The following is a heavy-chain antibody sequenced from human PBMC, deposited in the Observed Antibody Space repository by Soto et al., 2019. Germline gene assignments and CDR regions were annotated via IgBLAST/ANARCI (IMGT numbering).Heavy chain of an antibody. CDR2: IYPGDSDT. CDR3: ARLNLGATDAFDI. Sequence: SLKISCKGSGYSFTSYWIGWVRQMPGKGLEWMGIIYPGDSDTRYSPSFQGQVTISADKSIGTAYLQWSSLKASDTAMYYCARLNLGATDAFDIWGQGTMVTVSS. V-gene: IGHV5-51*01. CDR1: GYSFTSYW. J-gene: IGHJ3*02. D-gene: IGHD1-26*01.